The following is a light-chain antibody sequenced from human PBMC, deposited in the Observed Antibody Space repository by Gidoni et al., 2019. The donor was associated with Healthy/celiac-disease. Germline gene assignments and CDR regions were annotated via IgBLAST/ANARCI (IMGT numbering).Light chain of an antibody. CDR2: YVS. CDR1: SSDVGGCNY. V-gene: IGLV2-14*01. Sequence: QSALTQPASVSGSPGQSITISCTGTSSDVGGCNYVPWYQRHPGKAPKLMIYYVSNRPSGVSNRFTGSKSGNTASLTISGLQAEDEADYYCSSYTSSSTPPYVFGTGTKVTVL. J-gene: IGLJ1*01. CDR3: SSYTSSSTPPYV.